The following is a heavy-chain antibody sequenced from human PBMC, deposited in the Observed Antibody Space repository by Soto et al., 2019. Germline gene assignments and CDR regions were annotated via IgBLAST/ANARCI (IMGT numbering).Heavy chain of an antibody. CDR3: ARIHWAQSSLDY. CDR2: VTHSGTA. CDR1: GGSIDSGAFS. J-gene: IGHJ4*02. D-gene: IGHD6-19*01. Sequence: PSEPLSLTCAVSGGSIDSGAFSLSWTRQPPGKGLEWIGYVTHSGTAYSIPSLNGRLTLSVDSSQTQFSLKLTSVTAADSAFYYCARIHWAQSSLDYWGRGTLVTVSS. V-gene: IGHV4-30-2*01.